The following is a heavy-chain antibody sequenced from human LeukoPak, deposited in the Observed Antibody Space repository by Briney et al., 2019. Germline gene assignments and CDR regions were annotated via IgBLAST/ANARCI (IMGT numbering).Heavy chain of an antibody. D-gene: IGHD2-2*01. V-gene: IGHV1-69*04. Sequence: GASVKVSCKASGGTFSSYAISWVRRAPGQGLEWMGRIIPIFGIANYAQKFQGRVTITADKSTSTAYMELSSLRFEDTAVYYCAREQYQLLLSPSDYYYYGMDVWGQGTTVTVSS. J-gene: IGHJ6*02. CDR3: AREQYQLLLSPSDYYYYGMDV. CDR2: IIPIFGIA. CDR1: GGTFSSYA.